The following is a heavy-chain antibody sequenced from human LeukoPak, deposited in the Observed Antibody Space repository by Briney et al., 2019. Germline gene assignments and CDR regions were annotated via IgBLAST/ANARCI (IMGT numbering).Heavy chain of an antibody. J-gene: IGHJ4*02. D-gene: IGHD5-12*01. CDR1: GFTFSNYY. CDR3: ARSGFRYSGYAQSDY. CDR2: IRSSGSTI. V-gene: IGHV3-11*04. Sequence: PGRSLRLSWAAAGFTFSNYYMSWVRQAPGKGLEWLSFIRSSGSTIYYADSVKGRFTIARDHVKNSLYLQMNSLRAEDTAVYYCARSGFRYSGYAQSDYWGQGTLVTVSS.